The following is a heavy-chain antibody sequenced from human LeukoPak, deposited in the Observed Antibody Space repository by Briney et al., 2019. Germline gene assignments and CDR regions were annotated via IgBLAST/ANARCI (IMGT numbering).Heavy chain of an antibody. CDR3: ARVIGIAFYYMDV. Sequence: PSETLSLTCTVSGGSISSSSYYWGWIRQPPGKGLEWIGSIYYSGSTYHNPSLKSRVTISVDTSKNQFSLKLSSVTAADTAVYYCARVIGIAFYYMDVWGKGTTVTISS. CDR2: IYYSGST. V-gene: IGHV4-39*07. CDR1: GGSISSSSYY. J-gene: IGHJ6*03. D-gene: IGHD6-13*01.